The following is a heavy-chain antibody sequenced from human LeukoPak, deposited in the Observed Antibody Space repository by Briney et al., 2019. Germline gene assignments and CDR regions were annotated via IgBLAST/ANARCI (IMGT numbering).Heavy chain of an antibody. Sequence: GGSLRLSCAASGFTFSSYDMSWVRQAPGKGLEWISVIYSGGSTYYADSVKGRFTISRDNSKNTLYLQMNSLRAEDTAVYYCACTYGGLNYFEFWGQGTLVTVSS. D-gene: IGHD4-23*01. J-gene: IGHJ4*02. CDR1: GFTFSSYD. V-gene: IGHV3-66*01. CDR3: ACTYGGLNYFEF. CDR2: IYSGGST.